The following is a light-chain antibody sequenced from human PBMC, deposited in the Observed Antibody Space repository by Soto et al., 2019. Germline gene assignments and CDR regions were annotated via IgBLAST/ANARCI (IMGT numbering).Light chain of an antibody. Sequence: EIVLTQSPGTLSLSPGERATLSCRASQSVRSNYLAWYQQKPGQAPRPLIYGASSRATGIPDRFRASGSGTDFPLIINRLEPEDFAVYCCQQYGSSRSITFGQGTRLEIK. CDR1: QSVRSNY. V-gene: IGKV3-20*01. CDR3: QQYGSSRSIT. CDR2: GAS. J-gene: IGKJ5*01.